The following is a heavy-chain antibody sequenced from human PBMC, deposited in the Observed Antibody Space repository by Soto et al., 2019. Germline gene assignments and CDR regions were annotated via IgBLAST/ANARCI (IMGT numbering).Heavy chain of an antibody. CDR3: ARSLAAAGTYYYYYKDV. D-gene: IGHD6-13*01. CDR1: GGSISSYY. CDR2: IYYSGST. V-gene: IGHV4-59*08. J-gene: IGHJ6*03. Sequence: PSETLSLTCTVSGGSISSYYWSWIRQPPGKGLEWIGYIYYSGSTNYNPSLKSRVTISVDTSKNQFSLKLSSVTAADTAVYYCARSLAAAGTYYYYYKDVWGKGTTVTVSS.